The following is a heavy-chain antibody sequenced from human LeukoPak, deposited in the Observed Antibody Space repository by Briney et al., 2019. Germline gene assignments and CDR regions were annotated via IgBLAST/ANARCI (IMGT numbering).Heavy chain of an antibody. D-gene: IGHD3-16*02. J-gene: IGHJ3*02. CDR3: ARSMITFGGLIDPSAFDI. CDR1: GFTVSANY. V-gene: IGHV3-53*01. Sequence: GGSLRLSCAASGFTVSANYMAWVRQAPGKGLEWVSVIYSGGATHNADSVKGRSTISRDNSKNTLYLQMNSLRAEDTAVYYCARSMITFGGLIDPSAFDIWGQGTMVTVSS. CDR2: IYSGGAT.